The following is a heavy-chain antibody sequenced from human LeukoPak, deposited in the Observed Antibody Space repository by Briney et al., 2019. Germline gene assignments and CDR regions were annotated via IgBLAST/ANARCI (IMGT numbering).Heavy chain of an antibody. Sequence: GGSLRLSCAASGFTFSSYSMNWVRQAPGKGLEWVSLISGDGGSTYYADSVKGRFTISRDNSKNSLYLQMNSLRTEDTALYYCAKDMEFGELYWGQGTLVTVSS. CDR1: GFTFSSYS. CDR3: AKDMEFGELY. J-gene: IGHJ4*02. D-gene: IGHD3-10*01. CDR2: ISGDGGST. V-gene: IGHV3-43*02.